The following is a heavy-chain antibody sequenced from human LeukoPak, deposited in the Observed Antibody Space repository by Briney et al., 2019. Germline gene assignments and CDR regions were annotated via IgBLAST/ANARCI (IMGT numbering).Heavy chain of an antibody. D-gene: IGHD3-16*01. CDR2: ITGSSSTI. J-gene: IGHJ4*02. CDR3: ATDRHWAFDY. CDR1: GFTPSSYS. V-gene: IGHV3-48*01. Sequence: PGGSLRLSCAASGFTPSSYSMNWVRQAPGKGLEWVSYITGSSSTISYADSVKGRFTISRDNARNSLYLQMNSLRAEDTAVYYCATDRHWAFDYWGQGTLVTVSS.